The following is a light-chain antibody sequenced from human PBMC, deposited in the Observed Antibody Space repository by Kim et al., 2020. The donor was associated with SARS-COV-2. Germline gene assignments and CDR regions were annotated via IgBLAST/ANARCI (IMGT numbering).Light chain of an antibody. V-gene: IGLV3-21*04. CDR1: RIGSKS. CDR2: YDS. Sequence: SYELTQPPSVSVAPGETARLTCGGNRIGSKSVRWYQQKPGQAPVLVIYYDSDRPSGIPERFSGSNSGNTATLTISSVEAGDEADYYCQVWDTDNDHYVF. J-gene: IGLJ1*01. CDR3: QVWDTDNDHYV.